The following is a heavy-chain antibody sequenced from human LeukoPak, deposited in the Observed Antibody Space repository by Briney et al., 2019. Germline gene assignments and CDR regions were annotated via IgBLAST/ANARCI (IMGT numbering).Heavy chain of an antibody. CDR3: VRDHHWGFDS. Sequence: PGGSLRLSCVASGFTFSSYSMNWVRQAPGKGLEWASYIRSRPATIYYADSVKGRFTISRDDASNSQHLLMNSLRPEDTAVYYCVRDHHWGFDSWGQGTQVTVSS. CDR1: GFTFSSYS. V-gene: IGHV3-48*01. D-gene: IGHD7-27*01. J-gene: IGHJ4*02. CDR2: IRSRPATI.